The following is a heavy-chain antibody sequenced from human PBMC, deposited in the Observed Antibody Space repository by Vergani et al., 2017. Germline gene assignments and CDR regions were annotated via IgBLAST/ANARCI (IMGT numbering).Heavy chain of an antibody. V-gene: IGHV1-69*10. Sequence: QVQLVQSGAEVKKPGASVKVSCKASGYTFTSYGISWVRQAPGQGLEWMGWIIPILGIANYAQKFQGRVTITADKSTSTAYMELSSLRSEDTAVYYCATAPPLYSSSWYSYYFDYWGQGTLVTVSS. CDR1: GYTFTSYG. D-gene: IGHD6-13*01. CDR2: IIPILGIA. CDR3: ATAPPLYSSSWYSYYFDY. J-gene: IGHJ4*02.